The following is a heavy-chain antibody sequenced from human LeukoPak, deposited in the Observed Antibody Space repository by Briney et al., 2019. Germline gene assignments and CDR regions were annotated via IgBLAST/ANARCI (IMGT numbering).Heavy chain of an antibody. CDR2: IYYSGST. V-gene: IGHV4-59*01. J-gene: IGHJ6*03. Sequence: SETLSLTCTVSGGSISSYYWSWIRQPPGKGLEWIGYIYYSGSTNYNPSLKSRVTISVDTSKNQFSLKLSSVTAADTAVYYCARVEAPAGPYYYMDVWGKGTTVTVSS. CDR1: GGSISSYY. CDR3: ARVEAPAGPYYYMDV. D-gene: IGHD2-2*01.